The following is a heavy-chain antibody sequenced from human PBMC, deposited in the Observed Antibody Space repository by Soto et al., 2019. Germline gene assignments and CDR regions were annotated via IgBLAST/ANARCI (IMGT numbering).Heavy chain of an antibody. Sequence: GGSLRLSCAASGFTFSSYAMSWVRQAPGKGLEWVSAISGSGGSTYYADSVKGRFTISRDNSKNTLYLQMNSLRAEDTAVYYCAKDPLVDGGLSSSWYQYYYYGMDVWGQGTTVTVSS. V-gene: IGHV3-23*01. D-gene: IGHD6-13*01. CDR3: AKDPLVDGGLSSSWYQYYYYGMDV. CDR1: GFTFSSYA. J-gene: IGHJ6*02. CDR2: ISGSGGST.